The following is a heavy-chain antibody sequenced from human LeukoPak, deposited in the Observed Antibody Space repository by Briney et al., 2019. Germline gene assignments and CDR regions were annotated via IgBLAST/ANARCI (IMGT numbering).Heavy chain of an antibody. V-gene: IGHV1-69*01. CDR3: ARGPDSSGYYPYYYYGMDV. D-gene: IGHD3-22*01. J-gene: IGHJ6*02. Sequence: SVKVSCKASGGTFSSYAISWVRQAPGQGLEWMGGIIPIFGTANYAQKFQGRVTITADESTSTAYMELSSLRSEDTAVYYCARGPDSSGYYPYYYYGMDVWGQGPTVTVSS. CDR2: IIPIFGTA. CDR1: GGTFSSYA.